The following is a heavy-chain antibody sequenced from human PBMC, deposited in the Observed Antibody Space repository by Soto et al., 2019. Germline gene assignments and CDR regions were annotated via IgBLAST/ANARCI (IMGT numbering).Heavy chain of an antibody. D-gene: IGHD3-3*01. J-gene: IGHJ6*02. CDR3: AKGMLTIFGAVIIDGMDV. CDR2: IGGSGTST. V-gene: IGHV3-23*01. Sequence: EVQLLESGGGLVQPGGSLRLSCAASAFTFSNYAMSWVRQAPGKGLEWVSAIGGSGTSTYYADSVQGRFTVSRDNSKNTLYLQMNSLRADDTAVYYCAKGMLTIFGAVIIDGMDVWGQGTTVTVSS. CDR1: AFTFSNYA.